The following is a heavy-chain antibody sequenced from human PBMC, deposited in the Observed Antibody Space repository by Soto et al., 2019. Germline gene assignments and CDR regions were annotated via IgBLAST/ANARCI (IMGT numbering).Heavy chain of an antibody. CDR3: ARIGPSFDY. CDR2: IYYSGST. CDR1: GGSISSSSYY. Sequence: QLQLQESGPGLVKPSETLSLTCTVSGGSISSSSYYWGWIRQPPGKGLEWIGSIYYSGSTSYNPSLKSRLTISVDTSKNQFSLNPSSVSALVTAVYYCARIGPSFDYWGQGTLVTVFS. V-gene: IGHV4-39*01. J-gene: IGHJ4*02.